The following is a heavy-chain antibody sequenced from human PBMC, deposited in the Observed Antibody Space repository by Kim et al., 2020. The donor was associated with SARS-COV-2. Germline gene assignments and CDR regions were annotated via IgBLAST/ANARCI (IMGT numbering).Heavy chain of an antibody. CDR3: ASPWAPGKY. D-gene: IGHD3-10*01. CDR2: IIPMSGNA. Sequence: SVKVSCKASGGTFSGLAINWVRQSPGQRLEWMGGIIPMSGNANYTQKFQGRVTMTAGESTSTAYMELRSLRFVDTAVYYFASPWAPGKYWGQGTLVTVSS. V-gene: IGHV1-69*13. J-gene: IGHJ4*02. CDR1: GGTFSGLA.